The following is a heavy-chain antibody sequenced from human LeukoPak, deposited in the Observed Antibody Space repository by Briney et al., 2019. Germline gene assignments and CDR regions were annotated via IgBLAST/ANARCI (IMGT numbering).Heavy chain of an antibody. Sequence: GGSLRLSCAASGVTFDDYAMHWVRHAPGKGLEWVSGISWNSGSIGYADSVKGRFTISRDNAKNSLYLQMNSLRAEDTALYYCAKSGYCSSTSCYDAFDIWGQGTMVTVSS. J-gene: IGHJ3*02. CDR3: AKSGYCSSTSCYDAFDI. CDR2: ISWNSGSI. V-gene: IGHV3-9*01. CDR1: GVTFDDYA. D-gene: IGHD2-2*01.